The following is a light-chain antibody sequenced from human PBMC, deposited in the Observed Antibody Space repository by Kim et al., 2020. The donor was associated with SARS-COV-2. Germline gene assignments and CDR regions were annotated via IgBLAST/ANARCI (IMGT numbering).Light chain of an antibody. V-gene: IGLV2-11*01. CDR2: DVN. CDR1: SSDVGDYEC. CDR3: CAHAGSFTWV. Sequence: GQSVTISCTGASSDVGDYECVSWYKQHPGKAPKLIIYDVNKRPSGVPDRFSASKSGNTASRTISGLQAEDEADYFCCAHAGSFTWVFGGGTQLTVL. J-gene: IGLJ3*02.